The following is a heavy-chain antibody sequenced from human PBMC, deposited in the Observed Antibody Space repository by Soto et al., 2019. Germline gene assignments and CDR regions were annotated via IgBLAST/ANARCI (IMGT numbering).Heavy chain of an antibody. CDR2: VYYTGIT. J-gene: IGHJ3*02. Sequence: QMHLQQSGPGLVKPSETLSLTCTVAGSSMSSSAYYWGWMRQPPGKGLEWIGRVYYTGITDYKSSLESRVSISADTSKNQFSLRLTSLSAADTAIYFCARQGRPGYCTGGNCYPTFDIWGPGTMVTVSS. V-gene: IGHV4-39*01. D-gene: IGHD2-15*01. CDR3: ARQGRPGYCTGGNCYPTFDI. CDR1: GSSMSSSAYY.